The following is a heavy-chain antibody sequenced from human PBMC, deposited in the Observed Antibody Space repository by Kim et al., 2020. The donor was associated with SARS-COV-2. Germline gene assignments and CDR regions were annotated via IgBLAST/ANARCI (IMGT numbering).Heavy chain of an antibody. Sequence: YAQKLQGRVTMTTDTSTSTAYMELRSLRSEDTAVYYCARAKYYYDSSVDYWGQGTLVTVSS. J-gene: IGHJ4*02. V-gene: IGHV1-18*01. CDR3: ARAKYYYDSSVDY. D-gene: IGHD3-22*01.